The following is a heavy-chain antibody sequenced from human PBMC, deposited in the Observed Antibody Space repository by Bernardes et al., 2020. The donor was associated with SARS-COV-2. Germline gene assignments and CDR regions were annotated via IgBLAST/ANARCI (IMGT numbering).Heavy chain of an antibody. CDR3: ARDWGDCSTTSCYEAFDY. CDR2: IYHTGST. CDR1: GGSVSSVSYY. Sequence: SETLSLTCTVSGGSVSSVSYYWSWLLQPPGKPLEWIGYIYHTGSTHYNPSLKSRVTISLHTSENQVSLKLTSVTAADTAMYYCARDWGDCSTTSCYEAFDYWGQGTLVTVSS. V-gene: IGHV4-61*01. J-gene: IGHJ4*02. D-gene: IGHD2-2*01.